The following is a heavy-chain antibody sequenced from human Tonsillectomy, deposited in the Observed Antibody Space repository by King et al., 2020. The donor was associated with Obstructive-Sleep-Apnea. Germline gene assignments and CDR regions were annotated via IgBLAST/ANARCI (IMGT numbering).Heavy chain of an antibody. D-gene: IGHD2-2*01. V-gene: IGHV3-23*04. CDR1: GFTFSSYA. Sequence: VQLVESGGGLVQPGGSLRLSCAASGFTFSSYAMNWVRQAPGKGLEWVSVITTGGSTYYADSVKGRFTISRDNSKNTLYLQMNSLRAEDTAEYYRAKGSRDGGIVEVPTAKEYYYYYYDLDVWGQGTTVTVSS. J-gene: IGHJ6*02. CDR2: ITTGGST. CDR3: AKGSRDGGIVEVPTAKEYYYYYYDLDV.